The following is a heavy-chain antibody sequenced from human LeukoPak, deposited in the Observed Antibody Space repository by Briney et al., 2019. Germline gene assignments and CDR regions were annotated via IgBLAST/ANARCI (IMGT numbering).Heavy chain of an antibody. Sequence: SVKVSCKASGGTFSSYAISWVRQAPGQGLEWMGGIIPIFGTANYAQKFQGRVTITADESTSTAYMELSSLRSEDTAVYYCARDHGVRNYGSGSWYYFDYWGQGTLVTVSS. D-gene: IGHD3-10*01. CDR3: ARDHGVRNYGSGSWYYFDY. V-gene: IGHV1-69*13. CDR2: IIPIFGTA. CDR1: GGTFSSYA. J-gene: IGHJ4*02.